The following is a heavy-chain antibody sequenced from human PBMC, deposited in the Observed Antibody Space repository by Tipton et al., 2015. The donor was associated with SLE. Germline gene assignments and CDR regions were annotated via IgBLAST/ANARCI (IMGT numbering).Heavy chain of an antibody. CDR3: ARVSLLEMGFDY. J-gene: IGHJ4*02. D-gene: IGHD5-24*01. CDR2: IYYSGST. Sequence: TLSLTCSVSGGAISSSSSYWGWIRQPPGKGLEWIGSIYYSGSTYYNPSLKSRVTISVDTSKNQFSLKLTSVTAADTAVYYCARVSLLEMGFDYWGQGTLVTVSS. CDR1: GGAISSSSSY. V-gene: IGHV4-39*01.